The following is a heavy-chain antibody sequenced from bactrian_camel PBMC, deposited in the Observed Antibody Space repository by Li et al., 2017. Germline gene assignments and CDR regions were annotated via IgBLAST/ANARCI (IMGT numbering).Heavy chain of an antibody. CDR1: AHAYSSYC. CDR2: IGIDGTT. D-gene: IGHD1*01. V-gene: IGHV3S55*01. CDR3: TKDYVEGLGIDY. Sequence: HVQLVESGGGSVQAGGSLRLSCAASAHAYSSYCLAWFRQSPQTSWLERERVARIGIDGTTTYADSVKGRFTISRDDAKNTLYLQLNSLKTEDTAMYYCTKDYVEGLGIDYWGQGTQV. J-gene: IGHJ4*01.